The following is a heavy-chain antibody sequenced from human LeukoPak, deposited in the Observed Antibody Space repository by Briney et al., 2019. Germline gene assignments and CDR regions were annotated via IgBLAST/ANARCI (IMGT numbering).Heavy chain of an antibody. J-gene: IGHJ5*02. CDR1: GFTFSSFD. D-gene: IGHD2-2*01. CDR3: ARADCSGSTCYLRRSWFDP. CDR2: ISTSSRYI. V-gene: IGHV3-21*01. Sequence: GGSLRLSCAASGFTFSSFDMNWVRQAPGKGLEWVSSISTSSRYIYYRDSVKGRFTISRGDAKNSLYLQMNSLRVEDTAVYYCARADCSGSTCYLRRSWFDPWGQGTLVTVSS.